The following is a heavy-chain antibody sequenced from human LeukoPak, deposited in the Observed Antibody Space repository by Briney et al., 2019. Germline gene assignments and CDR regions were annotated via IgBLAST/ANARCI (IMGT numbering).Heavy chain of an antibody. J-gene: IGHJ4*02. V-gene: IGHV4-31*03. D-gene: IGHD3-22*01. CDR2: IYYSGST. Sequence: PSQTLSLTCTVSGGSISSGGYYWRWIRQHPGKGLEWIGYIYYSGSTYYNPSLKSRVTISVDTSKNQFSLKLSSVTAADTAVYYCARGGTRITMIVWGQGTLVTVSS. CDR1: GGSISSGGYY. CDR3: ARGGTRITMIV.